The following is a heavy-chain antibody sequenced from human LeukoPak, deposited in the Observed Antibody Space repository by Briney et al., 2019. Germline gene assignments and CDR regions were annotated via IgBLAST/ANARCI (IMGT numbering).Heavy chain of an antibody. J-gene: IGHJ4*02. V-gene: IGHV4-39*01. D-gene: IGHD3-22*01. CDR2: IHHSGDT. CDR1: GGSIRSSTYY. Sequence: SETLSLTCTVSGGSIRSSTYYWAWIRQPPGKGLEWTGTIHHSGDTYYNPSLKSRVTISVDTSKNQFSLNLTSVTAADTAVYYCARTSGFFDSSGFYQQNPYYFQYWGQGVLVTVSS. CDR3: ARTSGFFDSSGFYQQNPYYFQY.